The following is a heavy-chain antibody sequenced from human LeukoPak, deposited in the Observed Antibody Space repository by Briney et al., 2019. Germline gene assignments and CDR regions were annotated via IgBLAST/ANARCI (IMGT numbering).Heavy chain of an antibody. Sequence: KSGGSPRLSCAASTFTLSSYTMNWVRQAPGKGLEWVSSISSSSTYINYADSVKGRFTISRDNAKNSMALQMNSLRAEDTAVYYCARDYSSSWLRFFDYWGQGTLVTVSS. CDR1: TFTLSSYT. D-gene: IGHD6-6*01. J-gene: IGHJ4*02. V-gene: IGHV3-21*01. CDR2: ISSSSTYI. CDR3: ARDYSSSWLRFFDY.